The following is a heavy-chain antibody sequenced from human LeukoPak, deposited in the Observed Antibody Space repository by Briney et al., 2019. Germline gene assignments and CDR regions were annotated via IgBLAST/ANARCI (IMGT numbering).Heavy chain of an antibody. D-gene: IGHD5-12*01. CDR1: GVSISSGGYY. J-gene: IGHJ2*01. V-gene: IGHV4-30-2*01. CDR3: ARVYSGYDDWYFDL. CDR2: IYHSGST. Sequence: PSETLSLACTVSGVSISSGGYYWSWIRQPPGKGLEWIGYIYHSGSTYYNPSLKSRVTISVDRSKNQFSLKLSSVTAADTAVYYCARVYSGYDDWYFDLWGRGTLVTVSS.